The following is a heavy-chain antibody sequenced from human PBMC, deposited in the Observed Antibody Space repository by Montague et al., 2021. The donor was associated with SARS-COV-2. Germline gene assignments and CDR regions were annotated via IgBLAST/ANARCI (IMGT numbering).Heavy chain of an antibody. V-gene: IGHV3-30*04. Sequence: SLRLSCAASGFTFGSYAMHWVRQAPGKGLEWVAVISYDGSNKYYADSVKGRFTISRDNSKNTLYLQMNSLRAEDTAVYYCARDQGGAFDIWGQGTMVTVSS. CDR2: ISYDGSNK. J-gene: IGHJ3*02. D-gene: IGHD3-16*01. CDR1: GFTFGSYA. CDR3: ARDQGGAFDI.